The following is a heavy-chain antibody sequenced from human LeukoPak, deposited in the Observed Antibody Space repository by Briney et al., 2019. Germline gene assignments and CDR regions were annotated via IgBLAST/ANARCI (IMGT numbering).Heavy chain of an antibody. J-gene: IGHJ3*02. V-gene: IGHV1-18*01. CDR2: ISAYNGNT. CDR3: ARGLDSGSPPLGTFEI. D-gene: IGHD1-26*01. Sequence: ASVKVSCKASGSTFTSYGITWVRQAPGQGLEWMGWISAYNGNTNYAQKVQGRVTMTRDTSTSTVYMELRSLKSDDTAVYYCARGLDSGSPPLGTFEIWGQGTMVTVSS. CDR1: GSTFTSYG.